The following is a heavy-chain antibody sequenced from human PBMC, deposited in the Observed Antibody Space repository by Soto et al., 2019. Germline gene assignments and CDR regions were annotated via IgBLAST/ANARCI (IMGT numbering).Heavy chain of an antibody. CDR2: IYYNGNT. D-gene: IGHD3-10*02. CDR1: GVSITSGAYY. J-gene: IGHJ3*01. V-gene: IGHV4-31*03. CDR3: ARARLCAVYAFDF. Sequence: QVQLQESGPGLVKPSQTLSLTCTLSGVSITSGAYYWTWVRQHPGKGLEWIGYIYYNGNTYFSPSLKSRLTISIDTSKNQFSLKLSSVTAADTAMYYCARARLCAVYAFDFWGQGTMVTVSS.